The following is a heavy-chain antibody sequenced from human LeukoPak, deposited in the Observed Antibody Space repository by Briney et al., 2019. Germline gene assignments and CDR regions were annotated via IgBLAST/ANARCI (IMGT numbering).Heavy chain of an antibody. Sequence: GGSLRLSCAASGFTFSSYAMSWVRQAPGKGLEWVSAISGSGGSTYYADSVKGRFTISRDNSKNTLYLQMNSLRAEDTAVYYCAKDLKGIAARNYYMDVWGKGTTVTVSS. CDR3: AKDLKGIAARNYYMDV. CDR1: GFTFSSYA. V-gene: IGHV3-23*01. D-gene: IGHD6-6*01. J-gene: IGHJ6*03. CDR2: ISGSGGST.